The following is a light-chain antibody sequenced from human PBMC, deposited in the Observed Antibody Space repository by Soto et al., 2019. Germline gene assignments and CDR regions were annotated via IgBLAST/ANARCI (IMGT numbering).Light chain of an antibody. CDR2: DNY. CDR1: SSNIGNNY. Sequence: QSVLTQPPSVSAAPGQKVTISCSGSSSNIGNNYVSWYQQLPGTAPKLLIYDNYKRPSGIPDRFSGSKSGTSATLGITGLQTGGEADYYCGTWDSSLSAVVFGGGTQLTVL. V-gene: IGLV1-51*01. J-gene: IGLJ3*02. CDR3: GTWDSSLSAVV.